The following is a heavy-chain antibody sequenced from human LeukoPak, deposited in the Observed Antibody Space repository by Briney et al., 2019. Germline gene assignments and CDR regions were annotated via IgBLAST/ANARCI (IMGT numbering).Heavy chain of an antibody. V-gene: IGHV3-23*01. CDR3: ATPYYYGSGSYGY. Sequence: QAGGSLRLSCAGSGLTFSSYAMSWVRQAPGKGLEWVSAITSSGGSTYYADSVKGRFTISRDNSKSTLYLQMSSLRSEDTAVYYCATPYYYGSGSYGYWGQGTLVTVSS. CDR2: ITSSGGST. D-gene: IGHD3-10*01. J-gene: IGHJ4*02. CDR1: GLTFSSYA.